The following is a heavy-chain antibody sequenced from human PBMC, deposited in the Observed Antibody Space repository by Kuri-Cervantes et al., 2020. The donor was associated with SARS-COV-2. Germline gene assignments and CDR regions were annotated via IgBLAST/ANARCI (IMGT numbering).Heavy chain of an antibody. CDR1: GASLSSADFY. D-gene: IGHD6-19*01. CDR3: ARPNIKQWLVLFGTGSAFDI. Sequence: SCTVSGASLSSADFYWSWIRQPPGKGLEWIGYIYFSGTTYYNPSLQSRVTISVDTSKNQFSLKLSSVTAADTAVYYCARPNIKQWLVLFGTGSAFDIWGQGTMVTVSS. J-gene: IGHJ3*02. V-gene: IGHV4-30-4*01. CDR2: IYFSGTT.